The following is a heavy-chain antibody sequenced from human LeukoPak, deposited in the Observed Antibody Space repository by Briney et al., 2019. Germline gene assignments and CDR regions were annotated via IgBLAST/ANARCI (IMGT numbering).Heavy chain of an antibody. CDR1: GGSISSSSYY. CDR2: IYYSGST. V-gene: IGHV4-39*01. J-gene: IGHJ4*02. CDR3: ARLSAVDLITFGGLGLPGYFDY. Sequence: SETLSLTCTVSGGSISSSSYYWGWIRQPPGKGLEWIGSIYYSGSTYYNPSLKSRVTISVDASKNQFSLKLGSVTAADTAVYYCARLSAVDLITFGGLGLPGYFDYWGQGTLVTVSS. D-gene: IGHD3-16*01.